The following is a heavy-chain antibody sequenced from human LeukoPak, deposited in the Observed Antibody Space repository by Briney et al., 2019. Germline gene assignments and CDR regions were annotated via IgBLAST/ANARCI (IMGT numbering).Heavy chain of an antibody. V-gene: IGHV4-59*08. Sequence: SETLSLTCTVSGGSISSYYWSWIRQPPGKGLEWIGYMYYSGSTNYNPSLKSRLTISVDTSKNQFSLKLSSVTAADTAVYYCARGSGWYYYWGQGNLVTVSS. J-gene: IGHJ4*02. CDR2: MYYSGST. CDR3: ARGSGWYYY. CDR1: GGSISSYY. D-gene: IGHD6-19*01.